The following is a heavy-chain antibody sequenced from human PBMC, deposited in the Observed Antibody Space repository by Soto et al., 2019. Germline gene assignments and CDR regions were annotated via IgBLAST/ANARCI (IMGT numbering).Heavy chain of an antibody. CDR2: IWYDGSNK. J-gene: IGHJ3*02. CDR3: ASNLGYCSGGSCSSSDDAFDI. Sequence: GGSLRLSCAASGFTFSSYGMHWVRQAPGKGLEWVAVIWYDGSNKYYADSVKGRFTISRDNSKNTLYLQMNSLRAEDTAVYYCASNLGYCSGGSCSSSDDAFDIWGQGTMVTVS. CDR1: GFTFSSYG. V-gene: IGHV3-33*01. D-gene: IGHD2-15*01.